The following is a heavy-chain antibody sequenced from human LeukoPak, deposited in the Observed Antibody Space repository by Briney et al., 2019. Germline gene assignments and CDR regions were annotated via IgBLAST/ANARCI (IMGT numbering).Heavy chain of an antibody. CDR2: IDSGAGNA. CDR3: TRADDEDFDH. CDR1: AFTFSNSF. D-gene: IGHD3-3*01. J-gene: IGHJ4*02. V-gene: IGHV1-46*01. Sequence: GASVKVSCKGSAFTFSNSFLHWVRHGPGQGLEWMGIIDSGAGNASYAQNFQGRLTMTRDTSTSTVYMELSSLTSDDTGLYFCTRADDEDFDHWGQGTLVIVSS.